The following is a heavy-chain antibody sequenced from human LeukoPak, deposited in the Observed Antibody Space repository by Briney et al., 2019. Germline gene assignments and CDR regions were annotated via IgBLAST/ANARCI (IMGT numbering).Heavy chain of an antibody. CDR3: ARGGRIAAAGTGYFDY. Sequence: PSETLSLTCAVYGGSFSGYYWSWIRQPPGKGLEWIGEINHSGSTNYNPSLKSRVTISVDTSKNQSSLKLSSVTAADTAVYYCARGGRIAAAGTGYFDYWGQGTLVTVSS. D-gene: IGHD6-13*01. V-gene: IGHV4-34*01. CDR1: GGSFSGYY. J-gene: IGHJ4*02. CDR2: INHSGST.